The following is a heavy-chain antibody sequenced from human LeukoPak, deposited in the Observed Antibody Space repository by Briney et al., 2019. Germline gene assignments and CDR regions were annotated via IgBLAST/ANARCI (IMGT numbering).Heavy chain of an antibody. D-gene: IGHD6-19*01. CDR1: GGSFSGYY. CDR3: ARGSKQWRGDYFDY. Sequence: SETLSLTCAVYGGSFSGYYWSWIRQPPGKGLEWIGEINHSGSTNYNPSLKSRVTISVDTSKNQFSLKLSSVTAADTAVYYCARGSKQWRGDYFDYWGQGTLVTVSS. V-gene: IGHV4-34*01. CDR2: INHSGST. J-gene: IGHJ4*02.